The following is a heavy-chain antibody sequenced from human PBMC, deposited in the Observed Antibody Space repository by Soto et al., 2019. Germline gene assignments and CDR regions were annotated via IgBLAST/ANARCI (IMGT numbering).Heavy chain of an antibody. V-gene: IGHV3-23*01. Sequence: GGSLRLSCEASGFTFGTYAMSWVRQAPGKGLEWVSTISPSGSSTYYADSVKGRFTISRDNSKNTLYLQMNSLRDEDTAVYYCANRLGTMVRGPDYWGQGTLVTVS. CDR1: GFTFGTYA. CDR3: ANRLGTMVRGPDY. CDR2: ISPSGSST. J-gene: IGHJ4*02. D-gene: IGHD3-10*01.